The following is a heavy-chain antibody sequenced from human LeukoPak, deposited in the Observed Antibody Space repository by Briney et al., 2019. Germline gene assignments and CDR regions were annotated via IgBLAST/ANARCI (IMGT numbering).Heavy chain of an antibody. CDR1: GGSISSYY. CDR2: MFFSGST. Sequence: SDTLSLTCTVSGGSISSYYWSWIRQPPGKGLEWIGYMFFSGSTNYNPSPKSRVTISLDTSKNQFSLRLSSVTAADTAVYYCARCIPSVVLTALHAFDIWGRGTMVTVSS. CDR3: ARCIPSVVLTALHAFDI. V-gene: IGHV4-59*08. J-gene: IGHJ3*02. D-gene: IGHD2-21*02.